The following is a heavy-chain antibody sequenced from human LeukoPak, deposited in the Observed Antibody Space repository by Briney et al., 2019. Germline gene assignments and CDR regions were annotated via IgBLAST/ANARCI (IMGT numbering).Heavy chain of an antibody. V-gene: IGHV3-53*01. CDR2: IHSGGTR. Sequence: PGGSLRLSCAASGFSVSSNDMSWVRQAPGKGLEWVSLIHSGGTRYADSVKGRFTISRDNSKNTLYLQLNSLRAEDTAVYYCAKLGEAVAVEPFFDFWGQGALVTVSS. CDR3: AKLGEAVAVEPFFDF. J-gene: IGHJ4*02. CDR1: GFSVSSND. D-gene: IGHD6-19*01.